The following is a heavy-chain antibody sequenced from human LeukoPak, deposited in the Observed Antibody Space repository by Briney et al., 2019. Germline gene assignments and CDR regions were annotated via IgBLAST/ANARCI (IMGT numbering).Heavy chain of an antibody. D-gene: IGHD1-1*01. CDR1: GGSIRSYY. CDR2: IYTSGST. Sequence: SETLSLTCTVSGGSIRSYYWSWIRQPAGKGLGWIGRIYTSGSTNYNPALKSRVTMSVDTSKNQFSLKLSSVTAADTAVYYCAKGPTGEYYGMDVWGQGTTVTVSS. J-gene: IGHJ6*02. V-gene: IGHV4-4*07. CDR3: AKGPTGEYYGMDV.